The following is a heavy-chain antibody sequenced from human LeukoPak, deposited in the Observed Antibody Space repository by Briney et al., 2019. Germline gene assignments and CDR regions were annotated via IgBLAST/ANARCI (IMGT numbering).Heavy chain of an antibody. V-gene: IGHV1-2*02. CDR3: ARGLRKQYSSGWAY. J-gene: IGHJ4*02. Sequence: ASVKVSCKASGYTFTGYYMHWVRQAPGQGLEWMGWINPNSGGTNYAQKFQGRVTMTRDTSISTAYMELSRLKSDDTAVYYCARGLRKQYSSGWAYWGQGTLVTVSS. CDR2: INPNSGGT. CDR1: GYTFTGYY. D-gene: IGHD6-19*01.